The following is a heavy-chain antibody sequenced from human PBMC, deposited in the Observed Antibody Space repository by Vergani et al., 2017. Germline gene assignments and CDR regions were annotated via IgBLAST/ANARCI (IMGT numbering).Heavy chain of an antibody. CDR3: ARGGTWFSQYNWNDGAFDY. Sequence: QVQLVQSGAEVKKPGASVKVSCKASGYTFTGYYIHWVRQAPGQGLEWMGWINPNSGDTNYTQKFQGRVTMTRDTSISTAYMELSRLRSDDTAVYYCARGGTWFSQYNWNDGAFDYWGQGTLVTVSS. J-gene: IGHJ4*02. CDR2: INPNSGDT. CDR1: GYTFTGYY. D-gene: IGHD1-1*01. V-gene: IGHV1-2*02.